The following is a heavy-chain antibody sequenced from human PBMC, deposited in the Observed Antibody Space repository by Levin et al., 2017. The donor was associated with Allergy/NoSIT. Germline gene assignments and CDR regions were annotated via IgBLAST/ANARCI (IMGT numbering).Heavy chain of an antibody. J-gene: IGHJ4*02. V-gene: IGHV3-30*03. CDR2: ISWDGNNE. CDR1: GFTFSSYG. Sequence: QPGGSLRLSCAASGFTFSSYGMHWVRQAPGKGLEWVAVISWDGNNENYADSVKGRFTISRDNSKKTLYLQMNSLRPEDTAVYYCARDRGGSYLDYWGQGTLVTVSS. D-gene: IGHD1-26*01. CDR3: ARDRGGSYLDY.